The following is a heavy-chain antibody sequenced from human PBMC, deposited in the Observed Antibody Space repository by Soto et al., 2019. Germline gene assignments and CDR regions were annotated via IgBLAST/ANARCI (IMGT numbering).Heavy chain of an antibody. CDR2: IYWNDDK. V-gene: IGHV2-5*01. J-gene: IGHJ4*02. CDR1: GFSLSTSGLG. Sequence: QITLKESGPTLVRPTQTLTLTCTFSGFSLSTSGLGVGWIRQPPGKALEWLALIYWNDDKRYSPSLKARLTIAQDTCEYQVVLTMTNIDPVDTATYYCAHRPSGWYLFDYWGQGTLVTVSS. CDR3: AHRPSGWYLFDY. D-gene: IGHD6-19*01.